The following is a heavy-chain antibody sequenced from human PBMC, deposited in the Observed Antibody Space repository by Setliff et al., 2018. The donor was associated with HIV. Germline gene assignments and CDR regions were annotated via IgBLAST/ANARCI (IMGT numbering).Heavy chain of an antibody. CDR2: INHSGNT. CDR1: GGSFTGYY. J-gene: IGHJ3*01. D-gene: IGHD3-3*01. V-gene: IGHV4-34*01. CDR3: ARHKTNYDFYAFDV. Sequence: PSETLSLTCAVYGGSFTGYYWTWIRQTPGKGLEWIGEINHSGNTNYNPSLKSRLTISIDTSKKHFSLNLRSVTAADTAVYYCARHKTNYDFYAFDVWGQGTMVTVSS.